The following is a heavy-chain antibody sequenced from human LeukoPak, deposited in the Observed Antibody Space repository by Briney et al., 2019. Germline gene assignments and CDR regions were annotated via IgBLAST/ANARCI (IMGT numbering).Heavy chain of an antibody. CDR3: AKGYCSSTSCLTDY. D-gene: IGHD2-2*01. CDR2: ISGSGGST. V-gene: IGHV3-23*01. CDR1: GFTFSSYA. J-gene: IGHJ4*02. Sequence: GGSLRLSCAASGFTFSSYAMSWVRQAPGKGLEWVSAISGSGGSTYYADSVKGRFTISRDNAKNSLYLQMNSLRAEDMALYYCAKGYCSSTSCLTDYWGQGTLVTVSS.